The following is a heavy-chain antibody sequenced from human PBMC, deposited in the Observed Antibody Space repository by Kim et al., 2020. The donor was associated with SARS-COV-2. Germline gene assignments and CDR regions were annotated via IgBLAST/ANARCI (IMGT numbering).Heavy chain of an antibody. CDR3: ASTQDGYNSYYYYGMDV. J-gene: IGHJ6*02. D-gene: IGHD5-12*01. CDR1: GFTFSDYY. Sequence: GGSLRLSCAASGFTFSDYYMSWIRQAPGKELEWVSYISSSSSYTNYADSVKGRFTISRDNAKNSLYLQMNSPRAEDTAVYYCASTQDGYNSYYYYGMDVWGQGTTVTVSS. CDR2: ISSSSSYT. V-gene: IGHV3-11*03.